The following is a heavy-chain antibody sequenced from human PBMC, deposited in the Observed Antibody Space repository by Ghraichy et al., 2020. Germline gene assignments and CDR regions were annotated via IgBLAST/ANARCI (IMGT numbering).Heavy chain of an antibody. CDR2: INPNSGGT. D-gene: IGHD1-26*01. CDR1: GNTFTGYY. V-gene: IGHV1-2*02. J-gene: IGHJ6*02. Sequence: ASVKVSCKASGNTFTGYYMHWVRQAPGQGLEWMGWINPNSGGTNYAQKFQGRVTMTRDTSISTAYMELSRLRSDDTAVYYCAGWELPAEDNYYYYGMDVWGQGTTVTVSS. CDR3: AGWELPAEDNYYYYGMDV.